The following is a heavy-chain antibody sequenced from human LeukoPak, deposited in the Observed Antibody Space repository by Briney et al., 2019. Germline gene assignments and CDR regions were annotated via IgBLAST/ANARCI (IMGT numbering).Heavy chain of an antibody. Sequence: PGGSLRLSCAASGFTFSSYGMHWVRQAPGKGLEWVAFIRYDGSNKYYADSVKGRFTISRDNSKNTLYLQMNSLRAEDTAVYYCAKDFPQTPYNWNDKGTFFDYWGQGTLVTVSS. V-gene: IGHV3-30*02. D-gene: IGHD1-20*01. CDR2: IRYDGSNK. CDR3: AKDFPQTPYNWNDKGTFFDY. J-gene: IGHJ4*02. CDR1: GFTFSSYG.